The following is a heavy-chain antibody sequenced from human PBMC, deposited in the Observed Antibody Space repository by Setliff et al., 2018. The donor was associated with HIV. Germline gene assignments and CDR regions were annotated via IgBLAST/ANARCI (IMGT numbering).Heavy chain of an antibody. Sequence: PSETLSLTCTVSGDSISSHYWSWIRQSPGKGLEWIGYIDYSGSKNYNPSLTSRATMSMDTSKNQFNLKVTSVTAADTALYYCARVIGSGTFDSWGQGTLVTVSS. CDR3: ARVIGSGTFDS. D-gene: IGHD3-10*01. CDR1: GDSISSHY. V-gene: IGHV4-59*11. J-gene: IGHJ4*02. CDR2: IDYSGSK.